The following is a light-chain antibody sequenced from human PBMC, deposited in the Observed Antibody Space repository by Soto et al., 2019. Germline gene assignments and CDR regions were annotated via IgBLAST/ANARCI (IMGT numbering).Light chain of an antibody. CDR3: QQLNTYSPVT. CDR1: QGISRY. J-gene: IGKJ4*01. Sequence: DIQLTQSPSFLSASVGDRVTITCRASQGISRYLAWYQQKPGKAPELLIYGASTLQSGVPSRFSGSGSGTEFTLTISSLQPEDFATYYCQQLNTYSPVTFGGGTKVEIK. CDR2: GAS. V-gene: IGKV1-9*01.